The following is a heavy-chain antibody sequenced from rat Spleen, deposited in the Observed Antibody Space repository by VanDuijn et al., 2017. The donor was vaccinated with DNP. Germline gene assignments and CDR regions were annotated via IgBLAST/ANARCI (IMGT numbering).Heavy chain of an antibody. CDR3: ARRDGSVAFFAY. CDR1: GFSLTSYG. V-gene: IGHV2-4*01. J-gene: IGHJ2*01. D-gene: IGHD1-3*01. Sequence: QVQLKESGPGLVQPSQTLSLTCTVSGFSLTSYGVSWVRQPPGKGLEWIGAVWSGGSTDYNSGLKSRPIISRDTSKSQVLLKMSSLKPEETGIYDCARRDGSVAFFAYWGQGVLVTVSS. CDR2: VWSGGST.